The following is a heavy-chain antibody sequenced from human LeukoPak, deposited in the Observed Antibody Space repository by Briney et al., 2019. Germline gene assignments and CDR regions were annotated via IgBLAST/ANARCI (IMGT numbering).Heavy chain of an antibody. V-gene: IGHV3-21*01. J-gene: IGHJ5*02. D-gene: IGHD3-3*01. CDR2: ISSSSSYV. CDR1: GFTFSNYS. CDR3: ARPVLRFLGRGFDP. Sequence: PGGSLRLSCAASGFTFSNYSMNWVRQAPGKGLEWVLSISSSSSYVFYADSVKGRFTISRDNAKNSLYLQMNSLRAEDTAMYYCARPVLRFLGRGFDPWGQGTLVTVSS.